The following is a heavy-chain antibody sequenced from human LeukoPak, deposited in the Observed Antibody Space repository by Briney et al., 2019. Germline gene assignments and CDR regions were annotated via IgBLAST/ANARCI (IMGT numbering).Heavy chain of an antibody. CDR1: GGSISSGDYY. D-gene: IGHD5-24*01. CDR2: IYYSGST. V-gene: IGHV4-61*08. CDR3: ARGVGDGYNPWYFDY. J-gene: IGHJ4*02. Sequence: SQTLSLTCTVSGGSISSGDYYWSWIRQPPGKGLEWIGYIYYSGSTNYNPSLKSRVTISVDTSKNQFSLKLSSVTAADTAVYYCARGVGDGYNPWYFDYWGQGTLVTVSS.